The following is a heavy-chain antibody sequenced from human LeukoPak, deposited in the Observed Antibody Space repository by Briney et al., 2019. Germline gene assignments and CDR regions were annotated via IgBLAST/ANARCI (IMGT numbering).Heavy chain of an antibody. CDR1: GFTFSSYA. D-gene: IGHD2-2*01. J-gene: IGHJ1*01. Sequence: QAGGSLRLSCAASGFTFSSYAMGWVGQAPAKGLEWVSAISGSGGSTYYADSVKGRFTISRDNSQNTLYLQMNSLRAEDTAVYYCAKVGGEDIVVVPAAMPGAEYFQHWGQGTLVTVSS. CDR2: ISGSGGST. CDR3: AKVGGEDIVVVPAAMPGAEYFQH. V-gene: IGHV3-23*01.